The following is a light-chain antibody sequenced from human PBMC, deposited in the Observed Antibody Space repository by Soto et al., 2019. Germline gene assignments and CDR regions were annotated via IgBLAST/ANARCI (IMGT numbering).Light chain of an antibody. CDR1: SSDVGGYNY. CDR2: DVS. Sequence: QSALTQPASVSGSPGQSITISCTGTSSDVGGYNYVSWYQQHPGKAPKFMIYDVSNRPSGVSNRFSGSKSGNTASLTISGLQAEDGADNYWSSYTTSKPRQKVVGTRTKVPDL. J-gene: IGLJ1*01. V-gene: IGLV2-14*01. CDR3: SSYTTSKPRQKV.